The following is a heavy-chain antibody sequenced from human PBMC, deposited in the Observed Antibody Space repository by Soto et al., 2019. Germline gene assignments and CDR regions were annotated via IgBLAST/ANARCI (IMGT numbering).Heavy chain of an antibody. CDR1: GYSFTSYW. Sequence: PGESLKISCNGSGYSFTSYWIGWVRQMPGKGLDWMGIIYPGDSDTRYSPSFQGQVTISADKSISTAYLQWSSLKASDTAMYYCARGYYNLYYYYGMDVWGQGTTVTVSS. CDR2: IYPGDSDT. J-gene: IGHJ6*02. CDR3: ARGYYNLYYYYGMDV. D-gene: IGHD3-9*01. V-gene: IGHV5-51*01.